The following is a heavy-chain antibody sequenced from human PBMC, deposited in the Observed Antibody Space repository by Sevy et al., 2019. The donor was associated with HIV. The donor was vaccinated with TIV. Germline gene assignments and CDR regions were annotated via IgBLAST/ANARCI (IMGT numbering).Heavy chain of an antibody. V-gene: IGHV4-59*01. J-gene: IGHJ4*02. CDR2: IYYSGST. D-gene: IGHD5-12*01. CDR1: GGSISSYY. CDR3: ARGDGYNYFDY. Sequence: SETLSLTCTVSGGSISSYYWSWIRQPPRKGLEWIGYIYYSGSTNYNPSLKSRVTISVDTSKNQFSLKLSSVTAADTAVYYCARGDGYNYFDYWGQGTLVTVSS.